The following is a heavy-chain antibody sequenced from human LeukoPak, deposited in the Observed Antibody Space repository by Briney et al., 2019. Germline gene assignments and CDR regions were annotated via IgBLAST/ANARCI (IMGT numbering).Heavy chain of an antibody. CDR1: AVSFISSSHH. D-gene: IGHD5-12*01. CDR3: VRHDGRGGATMGAFDS. J-gene: IGHJ5*01. CDR2: VYYGRTT. V-gene: IGHV4-39*01. Sequence: PSETLSLTCTVSAVSFISSSHHWGWIRQSPGKGLEWNGSVYYGRTTYYNPSLDGRVTVSLDTSANQFSLQLNSVTAADTAVYYCVRHDGRGGATMGAFDSWGQGSLVTVSS.